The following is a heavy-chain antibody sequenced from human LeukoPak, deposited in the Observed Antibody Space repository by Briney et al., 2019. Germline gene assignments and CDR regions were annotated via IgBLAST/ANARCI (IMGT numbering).Heavy chain of an antibody. Sequence: SETLSLTCAVSGGSVSSTSYYWGWIRQPPGKGLEWIGGMYYTGNTYYSPSLKSRVNISVDRSKNQLSLKLSSVSAADTAVYYCARFRDYDILTAYYVDYWGQGTLVTVSS. CDR1: GGSVSSTSYY. CDR2: MYYTGNT. V-gene: IGHV4-39*01. J-gene: IGHJ4*02. D-gene: IGHD3-9*01. CDR3: ARFRDYDILTAYYVDY.